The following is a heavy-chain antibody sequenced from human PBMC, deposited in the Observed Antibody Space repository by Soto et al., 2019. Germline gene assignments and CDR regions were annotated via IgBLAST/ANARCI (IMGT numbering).Heavy chain of an antibody. D-gene: IGHD3-22*01. CDR1: GFTFSRND. J-gene: IGHJ3*01. Sequence: EVQLVGSGGGLIQPGGSLRLSCAASGFTFSRNDMNWVRQAPGKGLEWVSLIYSGGSTYYADSVKGRFTISRDNSKNTLYLQMSSLRAEDTAVYYCATRPLLPGAPWGQGTMVTVSS. V-gene: IGHV3-53*01. CDR3: ATRPLLPGAP. CDR2: IYSGGST.